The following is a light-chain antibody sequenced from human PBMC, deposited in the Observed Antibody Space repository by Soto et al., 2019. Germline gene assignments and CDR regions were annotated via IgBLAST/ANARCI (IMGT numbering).Light chain of an antibody. Sequence: QSALTQPASVSGSPGQSITISCTGTSSDVGTYSLVSWYQQHPGRAPKLMIYEDNKRPSGVSNRFSGSKSGNTASLTIPGLQAEDEADYYCCSYAGSSTYVFGIGTKVTVL. V-gene: IGLV2-23*01. J-gene: IGLJ1*01. CDR1: SSDVGTYSL. CDR2: EDN. CDR3: CSYAGSSTYV.